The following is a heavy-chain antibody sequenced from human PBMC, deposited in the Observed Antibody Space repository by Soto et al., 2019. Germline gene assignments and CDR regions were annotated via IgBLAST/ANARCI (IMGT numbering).Heavy chain of an antibody. D-gene: IGHD3-22*01. CDR2: IKQDGSEK. J-gene: IGHJ4*02. CDR3: ARDSSPQYDYYDSSGYFDY. CDR1: GFTFSSYW. Sequence: GGSLRLSCAASGFTFSSYWMSWVRQAPGKGLEWVANIKQDGSEKYYVDSVKGRFTISRDNAKNSLYLQMNSLRAEDTAVYYCARDSSPQYDYYDSSGYFDYWGQGTPVTVSS. V-gene: IGHV3-7*03.